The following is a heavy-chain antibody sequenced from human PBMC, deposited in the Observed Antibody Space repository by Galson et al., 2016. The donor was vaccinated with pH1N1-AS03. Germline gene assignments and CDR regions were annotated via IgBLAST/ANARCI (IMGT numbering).Heavy chain of an antibody. CDR1: GFTVSSNY. V-gene: IGHV3-53*01. CDR3: ARGGGWTNHFEY. J-gene: IGHJ4*02. D-gene: IGHD6-19*01. Sequence: SLRLSCAASGFTVSSNYMIWVRQAPGKGLEWVSVIHSTGSGIDYADSVNGRFTISRDISKNSMYLQMSSLRAEDTAVYYCARGGGWTNHFEYWGQGTLVTVSS. CDR2: IHSTGSGI.